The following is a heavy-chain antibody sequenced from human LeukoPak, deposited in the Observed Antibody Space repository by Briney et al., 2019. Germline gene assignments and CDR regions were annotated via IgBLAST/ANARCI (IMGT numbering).Heavy chain of an antibody. CDR2: INSDGSGT. CDR1: GNYW. V-gene: IGHV3-74*01. CDR3: ARDMNGLT. J-gene: IGHJ5*02. D-gene: IGHD1-1*01. Sequence: GRSLRLSCAASGNYWMHWVRQAPGKGLVWVSRINSDGSGTDYAESVKGRFTISRDNAKNTPYLHMSSLRVEDTAVYYCARDMNGLTWGQGTLVTVSS.